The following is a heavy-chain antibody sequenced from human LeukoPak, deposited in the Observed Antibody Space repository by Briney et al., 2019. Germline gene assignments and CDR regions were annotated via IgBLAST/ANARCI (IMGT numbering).Heavy chain of an antibody. CDR3: AGVEVAAMLSVGAFDI. V-gene: IGHV4-59*01. D-gene: IGHD2-15*01. J-gene: IGHJ3*02. CDR1: GGSISSYY. Sequence: PSETLSLTCTVSGGSISSYYWSWIRQPPGKGLEWIGYIYYSGSTNYNPSLKSRVTISVDTSKNQFSLKLSSVTAADTAVYYCAGVEVAAMLSVGAFDIWGQGTMVTVSS. CDR2: IYYSGST.